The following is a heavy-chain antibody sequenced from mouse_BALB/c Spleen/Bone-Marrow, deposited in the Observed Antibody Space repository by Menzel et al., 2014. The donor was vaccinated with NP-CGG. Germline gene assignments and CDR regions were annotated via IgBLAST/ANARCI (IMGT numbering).Heavy chain of an antibody. V-gene: IGHV14-3*02. CDR3: ASRYYGSTRFAY. J-gene: IGHJ3*01. D-gene: IGHD1-1*01. CDR1: GFNIKDTF. Sequence: VQLQQSGAELVKPGTSVKLSCTASGFNIKDTFMHWVKQRPEQGLEWIGRINPANGNTKYDPKFQGKATITADTSSNTAYLQLSSLTSDDTAVYFCASRYYGSTRFAYWGQGTLVTVSA. CDR2: INPANGNT.